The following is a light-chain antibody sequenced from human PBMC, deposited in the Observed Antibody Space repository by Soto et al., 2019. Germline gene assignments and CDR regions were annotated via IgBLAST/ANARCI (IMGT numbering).Light chain of an antibody. J-gene: IGKJ4*01. CDR3: QQYNIWPPVT. CDR2: GAS. CDR1: QSVSSN. Sequence: EIVMTQSPATLSVSPGERATLSCRASQSVSSNLAWYQQKPGQAPRLLIYGASTRATGIPARFSGSGSGTEFTLTISSLQSEDSAVYYCQQYNIWPPVTFGGGTKVEIK. V-gene: IGKV3-15*01.